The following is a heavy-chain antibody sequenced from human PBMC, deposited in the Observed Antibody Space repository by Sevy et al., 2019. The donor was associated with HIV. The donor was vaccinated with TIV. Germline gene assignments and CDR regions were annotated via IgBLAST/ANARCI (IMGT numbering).Heavy chain of an antibody. Sequence: GGSLRLSCAASGFTFSSYAMTWVRQAPGRGLEWVSDISGSGGGTYYADSVKGRFTISRVSSKNTLDLQMNSLRAEDTAVYYCARDVGGGTATWVDYWGQGTLVTVSS. CDR3: ARDVGGGTATWVDY. CDR1: GFTFSSYA. V-gene: IGHV3-23*01. D-gene: IGHD1-1*01. J-gene: IGHJ4*02. CDR2: ISGSGGGT.